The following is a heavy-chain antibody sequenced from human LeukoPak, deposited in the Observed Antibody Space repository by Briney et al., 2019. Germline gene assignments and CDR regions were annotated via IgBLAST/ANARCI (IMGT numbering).Heavy chain of an antibody. Sequence: ASVKVSCKASGYTFTGYYMHWVRQAPGQGLEWMGWINPNSGGTNYAQKFQGRVTMTRDTSISTAYMELSRLRSDDTAVYYCARNPTYYDFWSGYSIYFDIWGQGTMVTVSS. CDR2: INPNSGGT. CDR1: GYTFTGYY. CDR3: ARNPTYYDFWSGYSIYFDI. V-gene: IGHV1-2*02. J-gene: IGHJ3*02. D-gene: IGHD3-3*01.